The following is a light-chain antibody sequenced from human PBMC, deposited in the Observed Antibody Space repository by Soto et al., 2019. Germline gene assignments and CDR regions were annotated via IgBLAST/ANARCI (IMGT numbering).Light chain of an antibody. CDR2: GAS. V-gene: IGKV3-20*01. CDR3: QQYGSSPPEIT. CDR1: QSVSSSY. J-gene: IGKJ5*01. Sequence: EIVLTQSPGTLSLSPGERATLSCRASQSVSSSYLAWYQQKPGQAPRLLIYGASSRATGIPDRFSGSGSGTDFTLTISRLEPEHFAGYYCQQYGSSPPEITFGPGTRLEIK.